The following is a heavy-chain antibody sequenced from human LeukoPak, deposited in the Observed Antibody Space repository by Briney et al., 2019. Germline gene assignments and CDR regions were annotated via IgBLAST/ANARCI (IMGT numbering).Heavy chain of an antibody. J-gene: IGHJ4*02. V-gene: IGHV5-51*01. CDR1: GYSFTTYW. D-gene: IGHD6-19*01. Sequence: GESLQISCKGSGYSFTTYWIAWVRQMPGKGLGWMGIIYPGDSDTRYSPSFQGQVSISVDKSITTAYLQWSSLKASDTAIYYCARREGSGWSAYWGQGTLVTVSS. CDR2: IYPGDSDT. CDR3: ARREGSGWSAY.